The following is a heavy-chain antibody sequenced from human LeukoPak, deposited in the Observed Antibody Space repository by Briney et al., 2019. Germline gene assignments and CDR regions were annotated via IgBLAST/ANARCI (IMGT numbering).Heavy chain of an antibody. J-gene: IGHJ5*02. V-gene: IGHV7-4-1*02. D-gene: IGHD3-10*01. CDR2: INTNTGNP. CDR1: GYTFTSYA. Sequence: ASVEVSCKASGYTFTSYAMNWVRQAPGQGLEWMGWINTNTGNPTYAQGFTGRFVFSLDTSVSTAYLQISSLKAEDTAVYYCARKVSELLWFGELPGHNWFDPWGQGTLVTVSS. CDR3: ARKVSELLWFGELPGHNWFDP.